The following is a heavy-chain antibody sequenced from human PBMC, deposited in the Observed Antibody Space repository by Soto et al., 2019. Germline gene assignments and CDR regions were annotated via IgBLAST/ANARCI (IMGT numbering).Heavy chain of an antibody. CDR2: IYYSGSA. D-gene: IGHD2-21*01. CDR1: GGSISSGDYY. V-gene: IGHV4-30-4*01. Sequence: QVQLQESGPGLVKPSQTLSLTCTVSGGSISSGDYYWSWIRQPPGKGLEWIGYIYYSGSAYYNPSLKSRVTISVDTSKNQFSLELSSVTAADTAVYYCPRVGHINWFDPWGQGTLVTVSS. CDR3: PRVGHINWFDP. J-gene: IGHJ5*02.